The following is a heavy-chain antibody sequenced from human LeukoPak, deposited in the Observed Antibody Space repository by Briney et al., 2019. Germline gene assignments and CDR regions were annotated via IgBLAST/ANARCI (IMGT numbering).Heavy chain of an antibody. CDR1: GVSVSDGRHY. Sequence: PSQTLSLTCNVSGVSVSDGRHYWTWIRQHPGKGLEWIGYKYYSGSAKYNPSLKSRLTISIDTSKNQFSLQLTSVTAADTATYYCAPPSCSSISCLDVFNMWGQGTRVTVSS. V-gene: IGHV4-31*03. J-gene: IGHJ3*02. CDR3: APPSCSSISCLDVFNM. D-gene: IGHD2-2*01. CDR2: KYYSGSA.